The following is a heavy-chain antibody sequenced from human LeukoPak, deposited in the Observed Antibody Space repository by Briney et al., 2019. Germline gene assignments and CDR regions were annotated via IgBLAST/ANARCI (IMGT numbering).Heavy chain of an antibody. D-gene: IGHD3-10*01. V-gene: IGHV3-21*04. CDR1: GFTFRSYS. J-gene: IGHJ4*02. CDR2: IDPSSTYI. Sequence: GSLRLSCAASGFTFRSYSMNWVRQAPGKGLEWVSAIDPSSTYIYYADSVKGRFTISRDNAENSLYLQMNSLRAEDTALYYCAKGRGFDYWGQGTLVTVSS. CDR3: AKGRGFDY.